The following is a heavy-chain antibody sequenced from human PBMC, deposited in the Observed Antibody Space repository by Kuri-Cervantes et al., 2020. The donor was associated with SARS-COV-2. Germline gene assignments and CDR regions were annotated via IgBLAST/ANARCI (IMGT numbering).Heavy chain of an antibody. V-gene: IGHV3-21*01. CDR1: GFTFSSYS. CDR3: ARVRNDYYYYYYMDV. J-gene: IGHJ6*03. Sequence: LSLTCAASGFTFSSYSMNWVRQAPGKGLEWVSSISSSSSSYIYYADSVKGRFTISRDNAKNSLYLQMNSLRAEDTAVYYCARVRNDYYYYYYMDVWGKGTTVTVSS. CDR2: ISSSSSSYI.